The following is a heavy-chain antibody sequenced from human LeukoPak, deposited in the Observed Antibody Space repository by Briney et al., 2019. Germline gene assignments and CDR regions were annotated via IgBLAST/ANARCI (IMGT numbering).Heavy chain of an antibody. D-gene: IGHD3-10*01. J-gene: IGHJ4*02. CDR1: GFTFDDYA. Sequence: GGSLRLSCAASGFTFDDYAMHWVRQAPGKGLEWVSGISWNSGSIGYADSVKGRFTISRDNAKNSLYLQMNSLRTEDTAVYYCTTISLLWFGKRAFDYWGQGTLVTVSS. CDR3: TTISLLWFGKRAFDY. CDR2: ISWNSGSI. V-gene: IGHV3-9*01.